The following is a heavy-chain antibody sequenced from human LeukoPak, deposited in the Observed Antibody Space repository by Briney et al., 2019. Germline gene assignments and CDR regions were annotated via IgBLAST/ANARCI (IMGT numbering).Heavy chain of an antibody. CDR1: GYTFTGYY. Sequence: PAASVKVSCKASGYTFTGYYMHWVRQAPGQGLEWMGWINPNSGGTNYAQKFQGRVTMTRDTSINTAYMELSRLRSEDTAVYYCATLPRGTVTIPIIMDVWGKGTTVTISS. J-gene: IGHJ6*04. CDR2: INPNSGGT. D-gene: IGHD4-17*01. CDR3: ATLPRGTVTIPIIMDV. V-gene: IGHV1-2*02.